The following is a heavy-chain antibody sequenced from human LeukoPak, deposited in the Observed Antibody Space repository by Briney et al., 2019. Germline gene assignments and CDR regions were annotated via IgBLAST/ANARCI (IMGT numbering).Heavy chain of an antibody. CDR3: ARGILKNNVLTGYYSAQHFDY. Sequence: SETLSLTCTVSGGSISSSSYYWGWIRQPPGKGLEWIGSIYYSGSTYYNPSLKSRVTISVDTSKNQFSLKLSSVTAADTAVYYCARGILKNNVLTGYYSAQHFDYWGQGTLVTVSS. D-gene: IGHD3-9*01. CDR2: IYYSGST. J-gene: IGHJ4*02. V-gene: IGHV4-39*07. CDR1: GGSISSSSYY.